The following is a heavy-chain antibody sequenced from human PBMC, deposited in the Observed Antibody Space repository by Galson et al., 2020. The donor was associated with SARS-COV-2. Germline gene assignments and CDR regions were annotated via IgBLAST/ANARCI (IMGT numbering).Heavy chain of an antibody. Sequence: RGSLRLSCAASGFTFSSYSMNWVRQAPGKGLEWVSSISPSSSYIYYADSMKGRVTISRDNAKNSLYLQMNSLRAEDTAVYYCARDRGYNSGSYDAFDIWGQGTKVTVSS. J-gene: IGHJ3*02. D-gene: IGHD5-18*01. CDR1: GFTFSSYS. CDR3: ARDRGYNSGSYDAFDI. V-gene: IGHV3-21*01. CDR2: ISPSSSYI.